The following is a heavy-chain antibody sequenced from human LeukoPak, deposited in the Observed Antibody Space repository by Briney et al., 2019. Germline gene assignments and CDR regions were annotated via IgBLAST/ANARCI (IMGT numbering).Heavy chain of an antibody. D-gene: IGHD2-2*01. J-gene: IGHJ4*02. CDR2: IRDGDGRT. CDR3: AKDHSTTWLGSFNY. CDR1: GFTFYGYA. V-gene: IGHV3-23*01. Sequence: GGSLRLSCAASGFTFYGYAMSWVRQPPGKGLEWVSLIRDGDGRTHYADSVKGRFTISRDNSKKMVYLQMNGLRADDTAVYYCAKDHSTTWLGSFNYWGQGTLVTVSS.